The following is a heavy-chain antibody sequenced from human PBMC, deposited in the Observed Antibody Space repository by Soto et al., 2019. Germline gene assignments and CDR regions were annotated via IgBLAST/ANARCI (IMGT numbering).Heavy chain of an antibody. CDR1: GYSFTGNS. V-gene: IGHV1-2*02. Sequence: GASVKVSCKASGYSFTGNSMHWLRQAPGQRLEWMGWINPNNGGTNYAQKFQGRVTMTRDTSISTAYMDLSRLRSDDMAVYYCARHDDCSGSPCATGRWFDPWGQGTLVTVSS. CDR2: INPNNGGT. J-gene: IGHJ5*02. CDR3: ARHDDCSGSPCATGRWFDP. D-gene: IGHD2-15*01.